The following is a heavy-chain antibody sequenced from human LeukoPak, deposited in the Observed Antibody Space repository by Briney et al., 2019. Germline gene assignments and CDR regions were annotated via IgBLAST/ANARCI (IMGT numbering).Heavy chain of an antibody. D-gene: IGHD2-2*01. CDR3: ARGCRVVPGGHNVGMTSYYNGMDV. Sequence: ASVKVSCKPSGYTFTSYYMHWVRQAPGQGLEWMGIINPSGGDTSYAQKFQGRVTTTRDPSTSTVYMEVVSLRPEDTAVYYCARGCRVVPGGHNVGMTSYYNGMDVWGQGTTVTVSS. CDR2: INPSGGDT. J-gene: IGHJ6*02. CDR1: GYTFTSYY. V-gene: IGHV1-46*01.